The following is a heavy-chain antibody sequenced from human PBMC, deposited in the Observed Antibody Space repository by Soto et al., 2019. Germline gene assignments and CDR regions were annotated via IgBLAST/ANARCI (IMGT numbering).Heavy chain of an antibody. Sequence: SHTLSLTCAISGNSVSSNSAALNFIKKSPSRGLYCLGRTYYRSKWYNDYAVSVKSRITINPDTSKNQFSLQLNSVTPEDTAVYYCARGSSTKYYDFWSGSRCLDYWGQGTLVTVSS. CDR2: TYYRSKWYN. J-gene: IGHJ4*02. D-gene: IGHD3-3*01. CDR1: GNSVSSNSAA. CDR3: ARGSSTKYYDFWSGSRCLDY. V-gene: IGHV6-1*01.